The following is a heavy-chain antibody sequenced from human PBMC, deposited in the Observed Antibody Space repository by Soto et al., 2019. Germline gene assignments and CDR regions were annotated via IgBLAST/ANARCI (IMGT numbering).Heavy chain of an antibody. CDR3: ARREIQGPIDY. J-gene: IGHJ4*02. V-gene: IGHV4-28*01. D-gene: IGHD1-26*01. Sequence: SSETLSLTCAVSGYSISSSNWWGWIRQPPGKGLEWIGYIYYSGTTYYNPSLKSRVTMSVDTSKNQFSPKLTSVTAVDTAVYYCARREIQGPIDYWGQGTLVTVSS. CDR1: GYSISSSNW. CDR2: IYYSGTT.